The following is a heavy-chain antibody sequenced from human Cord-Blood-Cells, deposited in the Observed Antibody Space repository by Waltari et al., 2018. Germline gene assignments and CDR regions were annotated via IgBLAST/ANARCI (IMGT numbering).Heavy chain of an antibody. V-gene: IGHV4-34*01. CDR1: CGSFSGHY. CDR3: ARGTGLGYYFDY. J-gene: IGHJ4*02. CDR2: INHSGST. Sequence: QVQLQQWGAGLLKPSETLSLTCAVHCGSFSGHYWRWTRQPPGKGLEWIGEINHSGSTNYNPSLKSRVTISVDTSKNQFSLKLSSVTAADTAVYYCARGTGLGYYFDYWGQGTLVTVSS. D-gene: IGHD6-19*01.